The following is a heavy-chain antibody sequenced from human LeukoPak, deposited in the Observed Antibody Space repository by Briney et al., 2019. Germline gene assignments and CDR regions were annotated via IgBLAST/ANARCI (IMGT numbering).Heavy chain of an antibody. J-gene: IGHJ4*02. CDR2: IYWNDDK. CDR3: ARRGSSLSFDF. Sequence: SGLTLVKPTQTLTLTCTFSGFSLSTSGVGVGWIRQPPGKALEWLALIYWNDDKRYSPSLESRLTITKDTSKNQVVLTMTNMYPVDTATYYCARRGSSLSFDFWGQGTLVTVSS. CDR1: GFSLSTSGVG. V-gene: IGHV2-5*01. D-gene: IGHD6-6*01.